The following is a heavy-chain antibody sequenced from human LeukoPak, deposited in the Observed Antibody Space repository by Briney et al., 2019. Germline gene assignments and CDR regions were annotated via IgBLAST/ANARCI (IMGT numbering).Heavy chain of an antibody. CDR2: IYTSGST. CDR1: GGSISSGSYY. J-gene: IGHJ6*03. Sequence: KTSETLSLTCTVSGGSISSGSYYWSWIRQPAGKGLEWIGRIYTSGSTNYNPSLKSRVTISVDTSKNQFSLKLSSVTAADTAVYYCAREGGGGAAAPYYYYYYYMDVWGKGTTVTVSS. V-gene: IGHV4-61*02. CDR3: AREGGGGAAAPYYYYYYYMDV. D-gene: IGHD6-13*01.